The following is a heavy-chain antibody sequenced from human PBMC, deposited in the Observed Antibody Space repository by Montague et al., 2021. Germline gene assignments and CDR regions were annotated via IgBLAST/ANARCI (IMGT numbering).Heavy chain of an antibody. Sequence: SLRLSCAASGFTFSSYAMHWVRQAPGKGLEWVAAISYDGSNKYYADSVKGRFTISRDNSKNTLYLQMNSLRAEDTALFYCARDPRWEYDAFDIWGQGTMVTVSS. CDR3: ARDPRWEYDAFDI. CDR1: GFTFSSYA. CDR2: ISYDGSNK. D-gene: IGHD1-26*01. J-gene: IGHJ3*02. V-gene: IGHV3-30*04.